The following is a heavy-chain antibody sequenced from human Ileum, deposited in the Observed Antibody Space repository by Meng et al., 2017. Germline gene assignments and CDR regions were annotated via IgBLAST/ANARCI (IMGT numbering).Heavy chain of an antibody. Sequence: QVQLQESGPGLVKPSQTLSLTCSVPGGSFSSDNYYWTWIRQTPGKGLEWIGLTYYNGSPFYNPSLRSRVTISVDTSKDQFSLKLTSVTAADTAVYYCARERRHYYGSGSFDYWGQGSLVTVSS. CDR3: ARERRHYYGSGSFDY. CDR1: GGSFSSDNYY. J-gene: IGHJ4*02. V-gene: IGHV4-30-4*01. D-gene: IGHD3-10*01. CDR2: TYYNGSP.